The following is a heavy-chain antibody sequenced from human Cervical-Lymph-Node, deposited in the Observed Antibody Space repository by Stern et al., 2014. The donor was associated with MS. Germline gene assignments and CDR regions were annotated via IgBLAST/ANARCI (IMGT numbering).Heavy chain of an antibody. CDR2: IIPNLGTA. CDR1: GGTFSSYA. Sequence: QLQLQESGAEVKKPGSSVKVSCKASGGTFSSYAISWVRQAPGQGLEWMGRIIPNLGTANYAQKFQGRVTITTDESTSNDYMELNSLRSEDTAVYYCASCSHLTLRYCYYGMDVWGQGTTVTVSS. J-gene: IGHJ6*02. V-gene: IGHV1-69*01. CDR3: ASCSHLTLRYCYYGMDV. D-gene: IGHD3-9*01.